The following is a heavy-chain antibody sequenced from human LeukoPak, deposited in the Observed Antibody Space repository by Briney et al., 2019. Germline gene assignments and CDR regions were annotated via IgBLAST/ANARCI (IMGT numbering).Heavy chain of an antibody. J-gene: IGHJ3*02. Sequence: TQTLSLTCTVPGPSISISSYYWGRIRQPPGKGPEWTGSIYYIGSTYYNPSLKSRVPIAVDTSKNPFYLQLSSVTAADTAVYYCASPYSSGWYSAFDIWGQGRMVTVSS. CDR3: ASPYSSGWYSAFDI. D-gene: IGHD6-19*01. CDR1: GPSISISSYY. CDR2: IYYIGST. V-gene: IGHV4-39*01.